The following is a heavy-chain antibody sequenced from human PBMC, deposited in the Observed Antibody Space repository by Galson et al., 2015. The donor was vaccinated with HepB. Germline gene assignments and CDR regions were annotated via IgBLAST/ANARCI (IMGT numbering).Heavy chain of an antibody. CDR3: ARHNLWSFDL. V-gene: IGHV3-7*01. J-gene: IGHJ4*02. CDR1: GFTFSGSW. Sequence: SLRLSCADSGFTFSGSWMSWVRQAPGTGLEWVANIGQDGSDQYYADSVKGRFTISRDNAKNSLYLQMNSLRAEDTSVYFCARHNLWSFDLWGQGTLVTVSS. CDR2: IGQDGSDQ. D-gene: IGHD2-21*01.